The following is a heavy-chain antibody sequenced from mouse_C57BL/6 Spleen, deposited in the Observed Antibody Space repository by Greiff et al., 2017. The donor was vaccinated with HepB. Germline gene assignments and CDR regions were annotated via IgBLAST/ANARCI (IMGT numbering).Heavy chain of an antibody. Sequence: QVQLQQSGAELARPGASVKLSCKASGYTFTSYGISWVKQRTGQGLEWIGEIYPRSGNTYYNEKFKGTATLTADKSSSTAYMELRSLTSEDSAVYFCARKITTVVEGWFAYWGQGTLVTVSA. CDR2: IYPRSGNT. V-gene: IGHV1-81*01. D-gene: IGHD1-1*01. CDR3: ARKITTVVEGWFAY. CDR1: GYTFTSYG. J-gene: IGHJ3*01.